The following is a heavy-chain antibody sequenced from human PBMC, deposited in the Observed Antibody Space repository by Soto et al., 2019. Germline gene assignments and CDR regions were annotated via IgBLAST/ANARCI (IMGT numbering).Heavy chain of an antibody. CDR3: AKRGVDTFGLSY. J-gene: IGHJ4*02. CDR1: GFTFSSFW. Sequence: EVQLVESRGGLVQPGGSLRLSCAVSGFTFSSFWMHWVRQAPGEGLVWVSRINTDGSSTSYADSVKGRFTISRDNAKNTLYLQMNSLRVEDTAMYYCAKRGVDTFGLSYWGQGTLVTVSS. CDR2: INTDGSST. D-gene: IGHD3-10*01. V-gene: IGHV3-74*01.